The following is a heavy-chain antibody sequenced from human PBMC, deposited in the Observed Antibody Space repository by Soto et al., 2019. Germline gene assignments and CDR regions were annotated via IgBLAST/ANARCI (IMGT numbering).Heavy chain of an antibody. CDR1: GFTFSSYS. J-gene: IGHJ6*03. CDR3: AREVQLQQDYYYYYYMDV. V-gene: IGHV3-48*01. Sequence: GGSLRLSCAASGFTFSSYSMNWVRQAPGKGLEWVSYISSSSSTIYYADSVKGRFTISRDNAKNSLYLQMNSLRAEDTAVYYCAREVQLQQDYYYYYYMDVWGKGTTVTVSS. D-gene: IGHD2-2*01. CDR2: ISSSSSTI.